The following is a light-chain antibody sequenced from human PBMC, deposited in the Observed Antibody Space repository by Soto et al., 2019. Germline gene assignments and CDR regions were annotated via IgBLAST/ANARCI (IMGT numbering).Light chain of an antibody. V-gene: IGKV1-39*01. CDR2: ATS. J-gene: IGKJ2*01. CDR1: QNIFTY. Sequence: DIQVTQSRSSLSASVGDRVTITCRASQNIFTYLNWYQQRPGKAPNLLIYATSNLQSGVPSRFSGSGSGTDFTLTISSLQPEDFATYYCQHSYSSPTFGQGTKVDIK. CDR3: QHSYSSPT.